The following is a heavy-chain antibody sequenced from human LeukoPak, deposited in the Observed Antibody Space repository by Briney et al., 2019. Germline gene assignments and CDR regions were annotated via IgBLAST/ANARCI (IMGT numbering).Heavy chain of an antibody. V-gene: IGHV4-59*01. CDR1: DGSTSGYY. CDR2: IYYTGFT. Sequence: SETLSLTCTVSDGSTSGYYWSWVRQSPGKGVEWIGYIYYTGFTHYNPSLESRVTISVDTSKYQFSLRLNSVTAADTAVYYCARDAYGGNSWGWFDPWGQGTLVTVSS. CDR3: ARDAYGGNSWGWFDP. J-gene: IGHJ5*02. D-gene: IGHD4-23*01.